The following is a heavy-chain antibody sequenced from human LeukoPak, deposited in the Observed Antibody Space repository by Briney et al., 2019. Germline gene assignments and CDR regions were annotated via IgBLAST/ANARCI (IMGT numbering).Heavy chain of an antibody. D-gene: IGHD3-16*01. CDR1: GGSISSSNW. J-gene: IGHJ5*01. V-gene: IGHV4-4*02. CDR2: IYHSGTT. Sequence: IPSGTLSLTCAVSGGSISSSNWWSWVRQPPGKGLEWIGEIYHSGTTNYNPSLKSRVTISVDKSKNQFSLKLSSVTAADTAVYYCARDMPAGERLENPMVAWGQGTLVTVSS. CDR3: ARDMPAGERLENPMVA.